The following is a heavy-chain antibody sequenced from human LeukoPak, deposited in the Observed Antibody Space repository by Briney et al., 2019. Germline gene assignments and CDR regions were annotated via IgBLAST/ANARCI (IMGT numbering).Heavy chain of an antibody. V-gene: IGHV4-34*01. J-gene: IGHJ6*03. Sequence: PSETLSLTCAVYGGSFSGYYWSWLRQPSGKGLEWIGEINHSGSTNYNPSLKSRVTISVDTSKNQFSLKLGSVTAADTALYDYARRDYYYYYFMVVCGKGATVIVSS. CDR2: INHSGST. CDR1: GGSFSGYY. CDR3: ARRDYYYYYFMVV.